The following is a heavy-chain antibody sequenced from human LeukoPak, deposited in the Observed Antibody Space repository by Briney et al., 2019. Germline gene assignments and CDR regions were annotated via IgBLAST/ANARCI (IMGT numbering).Heavy chain of an antibody. D-gene: IGHD3-10*01. V-gene: IGHV3-23*01. J-gene: IGHJ6*02. CDR3: ARDIGFTVVRGAMLYYYAMDV. CDR1: GFTFNSYA. Sequence: GGSLRLSCAASGFTFNSYAMTWVRQAPGNGLEWVSLISGSGGATYYADSVKGRFTISRDNAKNSLYLQMNSLRAEDTAVYYCARDIGFTVVRGAMLYYYAMDVWGQGTTVTISS. CDR2: ISGSGGAT.